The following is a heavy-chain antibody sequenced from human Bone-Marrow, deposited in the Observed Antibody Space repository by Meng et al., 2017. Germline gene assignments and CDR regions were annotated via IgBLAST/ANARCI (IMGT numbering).Heavy chain of an antibody. CDR3: ARDNALYWYFDL. V-gene: IGHV3-21*04. Sequence: LSLTCAASGFTFSSYSMNWVRQAPGKGLEWVSSISSSSSYIYYADSVKGRFTISRDNAKNSLYLQMNSLRAEDTAVYYCARDNALYWYFDLWGRGTLVTVSS. CDR2: ISSSSSYI. CDR1: GFTFSSYS. J-gene: IGHJ2*01.